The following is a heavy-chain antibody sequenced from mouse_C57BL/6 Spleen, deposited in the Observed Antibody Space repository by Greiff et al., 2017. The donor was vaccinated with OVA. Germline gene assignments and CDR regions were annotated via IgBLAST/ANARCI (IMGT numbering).Heavy chain of an antibody. D-gene: IGHD2-4*01. Sequence: VQLQQSGAELVRPGASVTLSCKASGYTFTDYEMPWVKQTPVHGLEWIGAIDPVTGGTAYNQKFKGKAILTADKSSSTAYMELRSLTSEDSAVYYYTREGLIYYEYPFAYWGQGTLVTVSA. CDR1: GYTFTDYE. CDR2: IDPVTGGT. J-gene: IGHJ3*01. CDR3: TREGLIYYEYPFAY. V-gene: IGHV1-15*01.